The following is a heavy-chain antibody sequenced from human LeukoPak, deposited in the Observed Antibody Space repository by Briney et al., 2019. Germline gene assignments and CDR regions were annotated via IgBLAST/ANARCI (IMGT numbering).Heavy chain of an antibody. CDR2: IRYDGSNK. Sequence: GGSLRLSCAASGFTFSSYGMHWVRQAPGKGLEWVAFIRYDGSNKYYADSVKGRFTISRDNSKNTLYLQMNSLRAEDTAMYYCARDGAAAGTWDGPKGLDYYYGMDVWGQGTTVTVSS. J-gene: IGHJ6*02. V-gene: IGHV3-30*02. CDR1: GFTFSSYG. CDR3: ARDGAAAGTWDGPKGLDYYYGMDV. D-gene: IGHD6-13*01.